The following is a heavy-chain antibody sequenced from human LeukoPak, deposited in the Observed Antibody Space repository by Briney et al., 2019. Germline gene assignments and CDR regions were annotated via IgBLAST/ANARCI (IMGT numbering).Heavy chain of an antibody. V-gene: IGHV1-2*02. CDR3: ARAYSGSYPPI. CDR2: IDPNSGGT. D-gene: IGHD1-26*01. Sequence: GASVKVSFKASGYTFTGYYMHWVRQAPGQGLEWMGWIDPNSGGTNYAQNFQGRVTMTRDTSISTAYMELSRLRSDDTAVFYCARAYSGSYPPIWGQGTMVTVSS. J-gene: IGHJ3*02. CDR1: GYTFTGYY.